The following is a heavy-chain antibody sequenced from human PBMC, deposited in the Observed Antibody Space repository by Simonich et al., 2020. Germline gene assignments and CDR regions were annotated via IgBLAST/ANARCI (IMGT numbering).Heavy chain of an antibody. D-gene: IGHD3-9*01. J-gene: IGHJ5*02. V-gene: IGHV4-34*01. CDR3: ARCGLVNYDILTGYHNWFDP. Sequence: QVQLQQWGAGLLKHSETLSLTCAVYVGSFSGYYGSWIRPPQGKGLEWIWEIKHSASSNYTPSLKTRVHISVDTSMNQFSLKLSSVTTADTAVYYCARCGLVNYDILTGYHNWFDPWGQGTLVTVSS. CDR2: IKHSASS. CDR1: VGSFSGYY.